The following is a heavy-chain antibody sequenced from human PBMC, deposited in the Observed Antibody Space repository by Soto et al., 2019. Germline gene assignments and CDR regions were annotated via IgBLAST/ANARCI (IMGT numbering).Heavy chain of an antibody. CDR2: VSSSSTYI. D-gene: IGHD6-13*01. CDR1: GFTFSSYT. Sequence: GGSLRLPCAASGFTFSSYTMNWVRQAPGKGLEWVSSVSSSSTYIYYADSVKGRFTISRDNAKNSLYLQMNSLRAEDTAIYYCARGSHSTTWYGGQFDYWGQGTLVTVSS. V-gene: IGHV3-21*01. J-gene: IGHJ4*02. CDR3: ARGSHSTTWYGGQFDY.